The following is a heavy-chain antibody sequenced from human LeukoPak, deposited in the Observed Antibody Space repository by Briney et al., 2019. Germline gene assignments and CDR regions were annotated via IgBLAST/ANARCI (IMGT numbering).Heavy chain of an antibody. V-gene: IGHV4-34*09. Sequence: PSETLSLTCAVYGGSFSGYYWSWIRQPPGKGLEWIGEINHSGSTNYNPSLKSRVTISVDTSKNQFSLKLSSVTAADTAVYYCAREARKLLWFGELLSGYFDYWGQGTLVTVSS. CDR1: GGSFSGYY. J-gene: IGHJ4*02. CDR2: INHSGST. CDR3: AREARKLLWFGELLSGYFDY. D-gene: IGHD3-10*01.